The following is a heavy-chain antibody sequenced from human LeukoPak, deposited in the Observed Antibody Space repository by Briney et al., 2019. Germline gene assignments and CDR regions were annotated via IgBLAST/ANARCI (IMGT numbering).Heavy chain of an antibody. CDR3: AREYCSGGSCYLYYYYMDV. Sequence: PSETLSLTCTVSGGSISSYYWSWIRQPAGKGLEWIGRIYTSGSTNYNPSLKSRVTMSVDTSKNQFSLKLSSVTAADTAVYYCAREYCSGGSCYLYYYYMDVWGKGTTVTISS. CDR2: IYTSGST. J-gene: IGHJ6*03. V-gene: IGHV4-4*07. D-gene: IGHD2-15*01. CDR1: GGSISSYY.